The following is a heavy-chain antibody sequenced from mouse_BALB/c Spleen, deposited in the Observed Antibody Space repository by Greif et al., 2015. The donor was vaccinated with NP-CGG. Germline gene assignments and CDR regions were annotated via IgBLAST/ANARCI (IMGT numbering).Heavy chain of an antibody. Sequence: VQLQQSGAELVKPGASVKLSCTASGFNIKDTYMHWVKQRPEQSLEWIGRIDPANGNTKYDPKFQGKATITADTSSNTAYLQLSSLTSEDTAVYYCARAITTAYWGQGTLVTVSA. V-gene: IGHV14-3*02. CDR1: GFNIKDTY. CDR2: IDPANGNT. J-gene: IGHJ3*01. D-gene: IGHD1-2*01. CDR3: ARAITTAY.